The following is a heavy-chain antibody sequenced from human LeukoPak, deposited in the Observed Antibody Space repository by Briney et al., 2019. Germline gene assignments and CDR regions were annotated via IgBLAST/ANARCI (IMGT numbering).Heavy chain of an antibody. Sequence: SETLSLTCGVYGGSFSDYYWSWIRQPPGKGLEWIGEINHSGNTKYNPSLKSRATISVDTSKNQFSLKLSSVTAADTAAYYCARAADYHGSGSQLGYWGQGILVTVSS. CDR2: INHSGNT. J-gene: IGHJ4*02. CDR3: ARAADYHGSGSQLGY. D-gene: IGHD3-10*01. CDR1: GGSFSDYY. V-gene: IGHV4-34*01.